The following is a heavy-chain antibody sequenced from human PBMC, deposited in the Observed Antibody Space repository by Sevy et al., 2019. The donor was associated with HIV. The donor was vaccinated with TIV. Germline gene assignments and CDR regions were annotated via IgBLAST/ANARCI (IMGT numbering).Heavy chain of an antibody. V-gene: IGHV3-7*01. J-gene: IGHJ4*02. CDR2: IKRDGSGK. Sequence: GGSLRLSCEASGFTFSDYWMTWVRQAPGKGLEWVASIKRDGSGKYYVDSVKGRFIISRNNVKKSLFLQMNTLRVEDTAVYCGLGGGGGYWGQETLVTVSS. D-gene: IGHD3-16*01. CDR1: GFTFSDYW. CDR3: LGGGGGY.